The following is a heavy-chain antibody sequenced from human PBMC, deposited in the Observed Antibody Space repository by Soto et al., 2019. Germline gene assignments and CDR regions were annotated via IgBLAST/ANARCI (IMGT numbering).Heavy chain of an antibody. CDR1: GASIGSSS. CDR3: ARGGYSGTDALDF. CDR2: VHYTGRP. D-gene: IGHD1-26*01. Sequence: QVQLQESGPGLVKPSETLSLTCSVSGASIGSSSWSWIRQPPGKELEWIGFVHYTGRPTYRPSLRSRVAISVDWSKNDFSLELHSATAADTAVYFCARGGYSGTDALDFWGQEIQVTVSS. J-gene: IGHJ4*02. V-gene: IGHV4-59*12.